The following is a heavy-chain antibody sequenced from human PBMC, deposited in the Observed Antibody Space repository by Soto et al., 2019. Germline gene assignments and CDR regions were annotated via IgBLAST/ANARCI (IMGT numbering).Heavy chain of an antibody. CDR3: ARDPHEFWSAFFFAP. V-gene: IGHV1-18*01. D-gene: IGHD3-3*01. CDR1: GYPFATYG. J-gene: IGHJ5*02. Sequence: QVQLVQSGVEVKKPGASVKVSCKASGYPFATYGINWVRRAPGQRLEWMGWISPYNGETNYAHNFQDRVTMSTDTSTNTAYMELKSLRSDDTAVYYCARDPHEFWSAFFFAPWGQGTLVTVSS. CDR2: ISPYNGET.